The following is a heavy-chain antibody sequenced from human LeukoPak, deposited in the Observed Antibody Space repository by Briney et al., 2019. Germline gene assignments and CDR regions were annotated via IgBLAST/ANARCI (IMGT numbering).Heavy chain of an antibody. Sequence: SETLSLTCTVSGGSISSYYWSWIRQPPGKGLEWIGYIYYSGSTNYNPSLKSRVTISVDTSKNQFSLKLSSVTAADTAVYYCAREEQLVYISDAFDIWGQGTMVTVSS. CDR1: GGSISSYY. CDR3: AREEQLVYISDAFDI. CDR2: IYYSGST. V-gene: IGHV4-59*12. D-gene: IGHD6-13*01. J-gene: IGHJ3*02.